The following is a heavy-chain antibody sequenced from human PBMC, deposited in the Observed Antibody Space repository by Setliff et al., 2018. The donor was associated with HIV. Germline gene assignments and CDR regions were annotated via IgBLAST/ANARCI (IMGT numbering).Heavy chain of an antibody. D-gene: IGHD5-18*01. CDR2: ISAYNGNT. Sequence: ASVKVSCKASGYTFTSYGISWVRQAPGQGLEWMGWISAYNGNTNYAQKLQGRVTMTTDTSTSTAYMELRSLRSDDTAVYYCARQARGYSYGTGFDYWGRGTLVTVSS. J-gene: IGHJ4*02. CDR3: ARQARGYSYGTGFDY. V-gene: IGHV1-18*01. CDR1: GYTFTSYG.